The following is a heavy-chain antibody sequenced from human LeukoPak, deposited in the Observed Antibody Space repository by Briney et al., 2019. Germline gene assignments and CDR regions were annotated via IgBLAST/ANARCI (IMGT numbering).Heavy chain of an antibody. CDR2: VYDGGST. Sequence: SETLSLTCTVSADSISSYYWSWIRQPPGKGLEWIGYVYDGGSTSYNPSLKSRVTMSLDTSRNHFSLKLSSVTAADTAVYYCARVRGLGVITPYLDYWGQGTLVTVSS. V-gene: IGHV4-59*12. CDR1: ADSISSYY. D-gene: IGHD3-16*02. CDR3: ARVRGLGVITPYLDY. J-gene: IGHJ4*02.